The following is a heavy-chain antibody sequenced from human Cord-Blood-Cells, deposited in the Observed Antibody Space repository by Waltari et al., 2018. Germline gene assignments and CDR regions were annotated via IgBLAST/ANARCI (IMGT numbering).Heavy chain of an antibody. Sequence: QLQLQESGPGLVKPSETLSLTCTASGGPISSSSSYWAWIRQPRGKGREWIGIIYYSGSTYYNPSLKSRVTISVDTSKNQFPLKLSSVTAADTAVYYCASKWNYCFDYWGQGTLVTVSS. J-gene: IGHJ4*02. V-gene: IGHV4-39*01. CDR3: ASKWNYCFDY. D-gene: IGHD1-7*01. CDR2: IYYSGST. CDR1: GGPISSSSSY.